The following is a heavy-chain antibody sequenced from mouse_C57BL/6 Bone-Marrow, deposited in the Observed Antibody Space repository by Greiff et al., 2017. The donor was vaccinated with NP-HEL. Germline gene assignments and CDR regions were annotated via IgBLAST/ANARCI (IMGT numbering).Heavy chain of an antibody. Sequence: QVTLKESGPGILQPSQTLSLTCSFSGFSLRTFGMGVGWIRQPSGKGLEWLAHIWWDDDKYYNPALKSRLTISKDTSKNQVFLKIANVDTADTATYYCARIAWLLANWDLYYAMDYWGQGTSVTVSS. D-gene: IGHD4-1*01. CDR2: IWWDDDK. V-gene: IGHV8-8*01. CDR1: GFSLRTFGMG. CDR3: ARIAWLLANWDLYYAMDY. J-gene: IGHJ4*01.